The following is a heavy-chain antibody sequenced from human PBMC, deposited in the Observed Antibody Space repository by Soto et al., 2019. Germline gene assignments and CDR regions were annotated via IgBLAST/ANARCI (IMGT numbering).Heavy chain of an antibody. CDR2: ISSDGSNE. Sequence: ESGGGVVQPGRSLRLSCAASGFPFSDYGIHWVRQAPGKGLEWVAVISSDGSNEYYADSVKGRFTISRDNSKNTVSLQMYNLTTEDSASYYCAKQISPYCSRVTCYDLYFYYAMDVWGQGTTVTVSS. V-gene: IGHV3-30*18. CDR1: GFPFSDYG. J-gene: IGHJ6*02. CDR3: AKQISPYCSRVTCYDLYFYYAMDV. D-gene: IGHD2-2*01.